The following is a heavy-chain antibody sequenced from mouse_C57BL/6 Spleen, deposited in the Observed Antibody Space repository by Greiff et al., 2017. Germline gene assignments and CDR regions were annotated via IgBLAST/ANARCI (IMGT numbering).Heavy chain of an antibody. V-gene: IGHV1-15*01. CDR2: IDPETGGT. CDR3: TRAGYDYDGFAY. CDR1: GYTFTDYE. J-gene: IGHJ3*01. D-gene: IGHD2-4*01. Sequence: VQLQHSGAELVRPGASVTLSCKASGYTFTDYEMHWVKQTPVHGLEWIGAIDPETGGTAYNQKFKGKAILTADKSSSTAYMELRSLTSEDSAVYYCTRAGYDYDGFAYWGQGTLVTVSA.